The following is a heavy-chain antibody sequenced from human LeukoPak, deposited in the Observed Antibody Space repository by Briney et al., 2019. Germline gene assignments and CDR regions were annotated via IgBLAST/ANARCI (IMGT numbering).Heavy chain of an antibody. V-gene: IGHV4-30-4*07. Sequence: SETLSLTCAVSGGSISNGGYSWSWIRQPPGKGLEWIGYIYYSGSTYYNPSLKSRVTISVDTSKNQFSLKLSSVTAADTAVYYCARGAMVRGVTFYYYMDVWGTGTTVTISS. D-gene: IGHD3-10*01. CDR2: IYYSGST. CDR1: GGSISNGGYS. CDR3: ARGAMVRGVTFYYYMDV. J-gene: IGHJ6*03.